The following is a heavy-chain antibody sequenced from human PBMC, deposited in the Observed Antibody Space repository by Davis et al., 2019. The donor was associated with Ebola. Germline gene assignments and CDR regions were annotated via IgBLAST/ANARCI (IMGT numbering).Heavy chain of an antibody. CDR2: ILYDESEK. V-gene: IGHV3-30*03. CDR3: VRDFFEFSSSSFSDY. CDR1: GFTFSRFG. J-gene: IGHJ4*02. D-gene: IGHD6-6*01. Sequence: PGESLKISCAASGFTFSRFGMHWVRQAPGKGLEWLTYILYDESEKFYADSVKGRFTISRDNSKNMLYLQMNSLRPDDTAVYYCVRDFFEFSSSSFSDYWGQGTLVTVSS.